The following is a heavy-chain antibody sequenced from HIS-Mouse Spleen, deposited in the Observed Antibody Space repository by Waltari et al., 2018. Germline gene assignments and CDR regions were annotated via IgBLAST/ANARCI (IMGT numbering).Heavy chain of an antibody. J-gene: IGHJ2*01. V-gene: IGHV4-39*07. D-gene: IGHD6-13*01. CDR1: GGSISSSSYY. CDR3: AREIPYSSSWYDWYFDL. Sequence: QLQLQESGPGLVKPSETLSLTCTVPGGSISSSSYYWGWIRQPPGKGLGGIGSGYLSGRTHYNPSLKGRGTISVDTAKNQFSLKLSSVTAAETAVYYCAREIPYSSSWYDWYFDLWGRGTLVTVSS. CDR2: GYLSGRT.